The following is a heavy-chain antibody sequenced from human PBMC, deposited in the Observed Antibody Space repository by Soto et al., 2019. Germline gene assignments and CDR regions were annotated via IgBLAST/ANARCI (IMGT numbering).Heavy chain of an antibody. V-gene: IGHV3-23*01. D-gene: IGHD3-10*01. J-gene: IGHJ4*02. Sequence: EVQLLESGGRLVQPGGSLRLSCAASGFTFSTNAMSWVRQAPGKGLEWVSAISGSGGSTYYADSVKGRFTISRDNSKNTLYLQMNSLRAGDTAVYYCAKDLGELALDYWGQGTLVTVSS. CDR3: AKDLGELALDY. CDR2: ISGSGGST. CDR1: GFTFSTNA.